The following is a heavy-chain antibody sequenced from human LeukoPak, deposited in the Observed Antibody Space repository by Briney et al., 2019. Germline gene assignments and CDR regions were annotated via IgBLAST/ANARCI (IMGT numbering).Heavy chain of an antibody. CDR2: IIPIFGTA. CDR3: ARDGLNSGSYNGAFDI. J-gene: IGHJ3*02. Sequence: GASVKVSCKASGGTFSSYAISWVRQAPGQGLEWMGGIIPIFGTANYAQKFQGRVTITADKSTSTAYMELSSLRSEDTAVYYCARDGLNSGSYNGAFDIWGQGTMVTVSS. V-gene: IGHV1-69*06. D-gene: IGHD1-26*01. CDR1: GGTFSSYA.